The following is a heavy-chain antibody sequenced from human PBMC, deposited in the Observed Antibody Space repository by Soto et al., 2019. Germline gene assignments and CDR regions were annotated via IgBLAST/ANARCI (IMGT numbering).Heavy chain of an antibody. V-gene: IGHV3-7*01. CDR2: IKQDGSEK. CDR3: ARCYKSYYYYGMDV. J-gene: IGHJ6*02. Sequence: EVQLLESGGGLVQPGGSLRLSCAASGFTFSSYAMSWVRQAPGKGLEWVANIKQDGSEKYYVDSVKGRFTISRDNAKNSLYLQMNSLRAEDTAVYYCARCYKSYYYYGMDVWGQGTTVTVSS. CDR1: GFTFSSYA. D-gene: IGHD1-1*01.